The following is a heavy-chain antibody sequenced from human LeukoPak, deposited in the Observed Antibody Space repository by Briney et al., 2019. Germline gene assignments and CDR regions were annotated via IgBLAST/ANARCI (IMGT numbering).Heavy chain of an antibody. Sequence: ASVKISCRVSGYTFTDHYMHWVQQAPGKGLEWMGLVDPEDGETIYAEKFQGRVTITADTSTDTAYMELSSLRSEDTAVYYCATAPSGYQYFQHWGQGTLVTVSS. J-gene: IGHJ1*01. D-gene: IGHD3-22*01. V-gene: IGHV1-69-2*01. CDR2: VDPEDGET. CDR1: GYTFTDHY. CDR3: ATAPSGYQYFQH.